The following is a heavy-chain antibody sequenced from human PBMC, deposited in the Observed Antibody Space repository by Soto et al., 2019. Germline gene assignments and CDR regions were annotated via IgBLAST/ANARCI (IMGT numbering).Heavy chain of an antibody. V-gene: IGHV1-2*04. CDR1: GYTFTSY. Sequence: ASVKVSCKASGYTFTSYIHWVRQAPGQGLEWMGWINPNSGGPNYAQKFQGWVTMTRDTSISTAYMELSRLRSDDTAVYYCATSSTVTMRAFDIWGQGTMVTVSS. CDR2: INPNSGGP. J-gene: IGHJ3*02. CDR3: ATSSTVTMRAFDI. D-gene: IGHD4-17*01.